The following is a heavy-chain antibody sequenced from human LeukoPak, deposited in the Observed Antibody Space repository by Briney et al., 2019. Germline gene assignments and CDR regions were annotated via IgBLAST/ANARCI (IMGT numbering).Heavy chain of an antibody. V-gene: IGHV1-2*02. CDR3: AKGRVVAGTKSLTYNWFDP. J-gene: IGHJ5*02. Sequence: ASVKVSCKASGYTFTSYGIRWVRQAPGQGLEWMGWINPNSGGTKYAQKFQGRVTMTRDTSISTAYMGLSRLRSDDTAVYYCAKGRVVAGTKSLTYNWFDPWGQGTLVTVSS. CDR1: GYTFTSYG. CDR2: INPNSGGT. D-gene: IGHD6-19*01.